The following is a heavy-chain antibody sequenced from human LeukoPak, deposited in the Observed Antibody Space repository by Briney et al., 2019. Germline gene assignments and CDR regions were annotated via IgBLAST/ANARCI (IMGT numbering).Heavy chain of an antibody. CDR3: ARDYRYYDSSGYYSFDY. Sequence: GGSLRLSCAASGFTFSSYWMNWVRQAPGKGLVWVSRIASDGSSTTYSASVKGRFTISRDNAKNSLYLQMNSLRDEDTAVYYCARDYRYYDSSGYYSFDYWGQGTLVTVSS. V-gene: IGHV3-74*01. CDR1: GFTFSSYW. J-gene: IGHJ4*02. CDR2: IASDGSST. D-gene: IGHD3-22*01.